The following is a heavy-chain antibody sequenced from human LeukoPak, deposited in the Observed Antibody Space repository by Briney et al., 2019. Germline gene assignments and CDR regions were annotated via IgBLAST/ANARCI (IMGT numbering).Heavy chain of an antibody. V-gene: IGHV1-2*02. D-gene: IGHD2-2*01. Sequence: GASVKVSCKTSGYIFTDYYIHWVRRAPGQGLEWMGWINTKSGRTSSARKFQGRVTMTRDPSITTVYMDMAWLTSDDTAIYFCARADFIDAGPYLIGPWGQGTLVTVSS. CDR2: INTKSGRT. CDR3: ARADFIDAGPYLIGP. J-gene: IGHJ5*02. CDR1: GYIFTDYY.